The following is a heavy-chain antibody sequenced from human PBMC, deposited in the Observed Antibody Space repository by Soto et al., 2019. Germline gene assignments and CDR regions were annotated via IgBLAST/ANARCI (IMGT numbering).Heavy chain of an antibody. CDR1: GFTFTGSA. Sequence: SVKVSCKASGFTFTGSAVQWVRQARGQRLEWIGWIVVGSGNTNYAQKFQERVTITRDMSTSTAYMELSSLRSEDTAVYYCAASSGSYYGDAFDIWGQGTMVTVSS. J-gene: IGHJ3*02. CDR2: IVVGSGNT. CDR3: AASSGSYYGDAFDI. D-gene: IGHD1-26*01. V-gene: IGHV1-58*01.